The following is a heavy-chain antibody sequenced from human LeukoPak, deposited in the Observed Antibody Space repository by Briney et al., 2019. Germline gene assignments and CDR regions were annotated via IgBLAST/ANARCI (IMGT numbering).Heavy chain of an antibody. J-gene: IGHJ4*02. CDR1: GFTFDDYC. V-gene: IGHV3-20*01. D-gene: IGHD4-17*01. CDR2: INWNGGST. Sequence: GGSLRLSCAASGFTFDDYCMSWVRQAPGKGLEWVSGINWNGGSTGYADSVKGRFTISRDNAKNSLYLQMNSLRAEDTALYHCARDLDYGDHGTEWGQGTLVTVSS. CDR3: ARDLDYGDHGTE.